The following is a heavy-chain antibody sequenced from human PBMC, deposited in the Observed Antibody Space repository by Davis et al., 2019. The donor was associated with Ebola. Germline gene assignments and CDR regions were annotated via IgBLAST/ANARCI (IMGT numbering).Heavy chain of an antibody. Sequence: MPSETLSLTCTVSGGSISSGGYYWSWIRQHPGKGLEWIGYIYYSGSTYYNPSLKSRVTISVDTSKNQFSLKLSSVTAADTAVYYCARGGVGLLYEPIDYWGQGTLVTVSS. J-gene: IGHJ4*02. CDR1: GGSISSGGYY. D-gene: IGHD3-3*01. V-gene: IGHV4-31*03. CDR3: ARGGVGLLYEPIDY. CDR2: IYYSGST.